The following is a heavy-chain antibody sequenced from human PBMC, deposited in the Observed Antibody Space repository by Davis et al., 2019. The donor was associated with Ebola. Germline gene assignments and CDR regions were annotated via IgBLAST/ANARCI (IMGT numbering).Heavy chain of an antibody. D-gene: IGHD5-18*01. J-gene: IGHJ4*02. CDR2: ISGSGGTI. Sequence: GGSLRLSCVASGFTFNAYYMNWIRQAPGKGLEWVSYISGSGGTIYYSDSVKGRFTISRDNAKNSLYLQMTSLRAEDTGVYYCATNFGGYSYGEGLWGQGTLVTVSS. CDR1: GFTFNAYY. CDR3: ATNFGGYSYGEGL. V-gene: IGHV3-11*01.